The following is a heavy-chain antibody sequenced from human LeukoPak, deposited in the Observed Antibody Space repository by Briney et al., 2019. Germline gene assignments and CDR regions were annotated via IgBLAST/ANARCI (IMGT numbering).Heavy chain of an antibody. Sequence: LSGGSLRLSCAASGFTFSSYAMSWVRQAPGKGLEWVSAISGSGGSTYYVDSVKGRFTISRDNSKNTLYLQMNSLRAEDTAVYYCAKSAAAGNYYYYGMDVWGQGTTVTVSS. J-gene: IGHJ6*02. V-gene: IGHV3-23*01. CDR2: ISGSGGST. CDR1: GFTFSSYA. CDR3: AKSAAAGNYYYYGMDV. D-gene: IGHD6-13*01.